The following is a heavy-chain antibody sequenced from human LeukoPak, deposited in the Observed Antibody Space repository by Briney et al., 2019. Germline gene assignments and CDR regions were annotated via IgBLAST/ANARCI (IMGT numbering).Heavy chain of an antibody. D-gene: IGHD1-26*01. CDR3: ARTRGGGSYYGYYFDD. Sequence: ASVKVSCKASGGTFSSYAISWVRQAPGQGLEWMGGFISIFGTANYAQKFQGRVTITTDESTSTAYMELSSLRSEDTAVYYCARTRGGGSYYGYYFDDWGQGTLVTVSS. J-gene: IGHJ4*02. CDR2: FISIFGTA. V-gene: IGHV1-69*05. CDR1: GGTFSSYA.